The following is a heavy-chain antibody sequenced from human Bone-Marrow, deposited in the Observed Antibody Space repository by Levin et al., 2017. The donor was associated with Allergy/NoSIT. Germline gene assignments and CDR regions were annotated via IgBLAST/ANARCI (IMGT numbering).Heavy chain of an antibody. CDR3: ASTSYWLAFTY. J-gene: IGHJ4*01. V-gene: IGHV4-4*08. CDR1: GGSIRTYY. D-gene: IGHD6-19*01. Sequence: SQTLSLTCTVSGGSIRTYYWSWIRQPPGKGLEWIGCVYNSGNTNYNPSLQSRVTISVDTSKNQFSLKLSSVTAADTALYYCASTSYWLAFTYWGQGSLVTVSS. CDR2: VYNSGNT.